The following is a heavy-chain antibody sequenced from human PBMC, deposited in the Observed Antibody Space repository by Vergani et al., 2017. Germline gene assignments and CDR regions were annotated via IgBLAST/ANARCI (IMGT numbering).Heavy chain of an antibody. CDR1: GFTFSSYA. Sequence: VQLVESGGGVVQPGRSLRLSCAASGFTFSSYAMHWVRQAPGKGLEWVAVISYDGSNKYYADSVKGRFTISRDNSKNTLYLQMNSLRAEDTAVYYCARDRRDGYNTPLYYFDYWGQGTLVTVSS. CDR2: ISYDGSNK. J-gene: IGHJ4*02. CDR3: ARDRRDGYNTPLYYFDY. V-gene: IGHV3-30-3*01. D-gene: IGHD5-24*01.